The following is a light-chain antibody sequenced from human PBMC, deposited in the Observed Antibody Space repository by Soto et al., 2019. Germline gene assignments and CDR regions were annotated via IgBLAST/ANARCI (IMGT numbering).Light chain of an antibody. Sequence: QSVLTQPASVSGSPGQSITISCIGTSSDVGGYNYVSWYQQHPGKAPKLMIYDVSNRPSGVSNRFSGSKSGNTASLTISGLQAEDEADYYCSSYTSSSNYVFGTGTKVTVL. CDR2: DVS. CDR3: SSYTSSSNYV. CDR1: SSDVGGYNY. V-gene: IGLV2-14*01. J-gene: IGLJ1*01.